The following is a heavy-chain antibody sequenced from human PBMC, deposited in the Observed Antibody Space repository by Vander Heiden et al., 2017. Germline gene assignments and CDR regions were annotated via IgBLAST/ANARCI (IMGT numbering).Heavy chain of an antibody. J-gene: IGHJ5*02. CDR1: GGSVSNDAYF. V-gene: IGHV4-39*01. Sequence: QVQLQESGPGLVKPSETLSLTCSVSGGSVSNDAYFWGWIRQPSGKGLELIGIVNYSGTTYHNPSLRSRVTLSVDTSKNQFSLDLTSVTAADTAMDYCARHKTQSDWCDPWGQGTLGTVSS. CDR2: VNYSGTT. CDR3: ARHKTQSDWCDP.